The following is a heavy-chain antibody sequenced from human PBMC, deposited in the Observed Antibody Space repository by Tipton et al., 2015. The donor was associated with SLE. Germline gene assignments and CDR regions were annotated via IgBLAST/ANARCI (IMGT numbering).Heavy chain of an antibody. CDR1: GSSISSGSYY. J-gene: IGHJ6*03. CDR2: IYTSGST. Sequence: TLSLTCTVSGSSISSGSYYWSWIRQPAGKGLEWIGRIYTSGSTNYNPSLKSRVTISVDTSKNQFSLKLSSVTAADTAVYYCARGGRLVEGPMDVWGKGTTVTVSS. V-gene: IGHV4-61*02. CDR3: ARGGRLVEGPMDV. D-gene: IGHD6-19*01.